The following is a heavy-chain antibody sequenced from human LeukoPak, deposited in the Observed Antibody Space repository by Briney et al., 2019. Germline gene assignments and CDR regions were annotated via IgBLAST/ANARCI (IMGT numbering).Heavy chain of an antibody. CDR3: AKEGRVAYFDY. CDR2: ISGSGGST. D-gene: IGHD3-3*01. J-gene: IGHJ4*02. CDR1: GFTFSSYA. V-gene: IGHV3-23*01. Sequence: GGSLRLSCAASGFTFSSYAMSWFGKAQGKGLEWVSAISGSGGSTYYADSVKGRFTISRDNSKSTLYLQMNSLRAEDTAVYYCAKEGRVAYFDYWGQGTLVTVSS.